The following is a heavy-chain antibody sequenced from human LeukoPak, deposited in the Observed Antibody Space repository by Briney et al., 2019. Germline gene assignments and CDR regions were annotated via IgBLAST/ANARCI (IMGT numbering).Heavy chain of an antibody. CDR2: IYSSGST. J-gene: IGHJ4*02. V-gene: IGHV3-53*01. CDR1: GFIVCSNY. Sequence: PGGSLRLSCAASGFIVCSNYMSWVRQAPGKGLEWVSLIYSSGSTYYTASVKGRFTISRDHSKNKLYLQMNSLRAEDAALYYCARGLESCSSGSCFKDWGQGTLVTVSS. CDR3: ARGLESCSSGSCFKD. D-gene: IGHD2-15*01.